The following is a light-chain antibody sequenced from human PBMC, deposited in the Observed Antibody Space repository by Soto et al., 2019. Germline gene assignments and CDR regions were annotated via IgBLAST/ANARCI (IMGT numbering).Light chain of an antibody. CDR3: GSYPGSLYV. J-gene: IGLJ1*01. Sequence: QSVLTQPASVSGSPGQSITISCTGTSSDVGGYKFVSWYQQHPGKAPKLMIYEVSNRPSGVSSRFSGSKSGNTASLTISGLQAEDEADYYCGSYPGSLYVFVPGTKVTVL. V-gene: IGLV2-14*01. CDR2: EVS. CDR1: SSDVGGYKF.